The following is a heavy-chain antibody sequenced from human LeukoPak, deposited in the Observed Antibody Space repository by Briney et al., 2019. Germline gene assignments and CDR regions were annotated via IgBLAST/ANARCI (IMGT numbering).Heavy chain of an antibody. CDR1: GGSISSSY. D-gene: IGHD5-24*01. J-gene: IGHJ4*02. CDR2: IYYSGST. CDR3: ARVRRDGYNSPDY. Sequence: SETLSLTCTVSGGSISSSYWSWVRQPPGKGLEYIGYIYYSGSTNYNPSLKSRVTISVDTSKNQFSLKLSSVTAADTAVYYCARVRRDGYNSPDYWGQGTLVPVSS. V-gene: IGHV4-59*01.